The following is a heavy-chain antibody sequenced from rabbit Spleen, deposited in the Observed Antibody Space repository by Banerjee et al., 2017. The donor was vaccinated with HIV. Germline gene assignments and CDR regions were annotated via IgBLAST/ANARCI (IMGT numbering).Heavy chain of an antibody. CDR1: GLDFSSSYW. V-gene: IGHV1S45*01. Sequence: EESGGDLVKPEGSLTLTCTASGLDFSSSYWICWVRQAPGKGLEWIACIYAGSSGTTYYASGAKGRFTISKTSSTTVTLQMTSLTAADTATYFCARDTGSSFSTYGMDLWGPGTLVTVS. CDR3: ARDTGSSFSTYGMDL. D-gene: IGHD8-1*01. CDR2: IYAGSSGTT. J-gene: IGHJ6*01.